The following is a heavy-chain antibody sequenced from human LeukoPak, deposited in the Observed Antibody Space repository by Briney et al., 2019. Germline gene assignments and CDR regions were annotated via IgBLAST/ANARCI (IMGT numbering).Heavy chain of an antibody. V-gene: IGHV3-30*18. CDR1: GFTFSSYG. J-gene: IGHJ4*02. CDR3: AKLSFLAAAGTNFDY. Sequence: GRSLRLSCAASGFTFSSYGMHWVRQAPGKGLEWVAVISYDGSNKYYADSVKGRLTISRDNSKNTLYLQMNSLRAEDTAVYYCAKLSFLAAAGTNFDYWGQGTLVTVSS. D-gene: IGHD6-13*01. CDR2: ISYDGSNK.